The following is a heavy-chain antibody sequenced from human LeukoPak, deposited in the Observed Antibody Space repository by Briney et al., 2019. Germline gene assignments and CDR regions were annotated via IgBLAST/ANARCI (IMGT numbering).Heavy chain of an antibody. D-gene: IGHD3-9*01. Sequence: SETLSLTCTVSGGSISSYYWSWIRQPAGKGLEWIGRICTSGSTNYNPSLKSRVTMSVDTSKNQFSLKLSSVTAADTAVYYCARDYPYYDILTGYYDTRSFFDYWGQGTLVTVSS. J-gene: IGHJ4*02. CDR2: ICTSGST. CDR3: ARDYPYYDILTGYYDTRSFFDY. V-gene: IGHV4-4*07. CDR1: GGSISSYY.